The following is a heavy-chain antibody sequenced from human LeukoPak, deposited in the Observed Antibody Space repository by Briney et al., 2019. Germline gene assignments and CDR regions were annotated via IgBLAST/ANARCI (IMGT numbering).Heavy chain of an antibody. D-gene: IGHD6-6*01. J-gene: IGHJ6*02. Sequence: GESLKISCKSSGYTFTSYWIGWVRQMPGKGLEWMGIIYPGDSDTRYRPSFQGQVIVSADKSISTAYLQWSSLKASDSAIYYCAKLLDSSSRYAMDVWGQGTTVTVSS. CDR2: IYPGDSDT. CDR1: GYTFTSYW. V-gene: IGHV5-51*01. CDR3: AKLLDSSSRYAMDV.